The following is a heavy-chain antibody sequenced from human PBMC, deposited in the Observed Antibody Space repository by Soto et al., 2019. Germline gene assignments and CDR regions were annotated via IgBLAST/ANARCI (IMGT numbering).Heavy chain of an antibody. CDR2: MYYNGNI. D-gene: IGHD3-16*01. Sequence: SETLSLTFNVCGGSISNYYWTWFRQSPEKGLEWIGYMYYNGNINYNPSLKSRVTISIDTSKNQFSLTLKSVTAADTAVYYCASGGNWFDPWGQGVLVTVSS. CDR1: GGSISNYY. CDR3: ASGGNWFDP. J-gene: IGHJ5*02. V-gene: IGHV4-59*01.